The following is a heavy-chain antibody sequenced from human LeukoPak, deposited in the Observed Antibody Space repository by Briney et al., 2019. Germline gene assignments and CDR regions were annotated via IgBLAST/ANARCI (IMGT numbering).Heavy chain of an antibody. CDR2: ISWNSGSI. CDR3: AKDHTYDYYYGMAV. J-gene: IGHJ6*02. D-gene: IGHD3-16*01. CDR1: GFTFDDYA. Sequence: GRSLRLSCAASGFTFDDYAMHWVRQAPGKGLEWVSGISWNSGSIGYADSVKGRFTISRDNAKNSLYLQMNSLRAEDTALYYCAKDHTYDYYYGMAVWGQGTTVTVSS. V-gene: IGHV3-9*01.